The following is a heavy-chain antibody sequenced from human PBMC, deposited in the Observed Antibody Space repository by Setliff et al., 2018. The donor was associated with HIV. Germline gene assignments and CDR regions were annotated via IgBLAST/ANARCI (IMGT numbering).Heavy chain of an antibody. Sequence: ASVKVSCKASGYAFTSQFMHWVRQAPGQGLEWMGIISPSGDRTTYAQRFRGRVTMTSDTSTDTAYMELSSLRPEDTAVYYCATRIRDGHRGYGDFDFWGQGTLVTVSS. J-gene: IGHJ4*02. CDR2: ISPSGDRT. D-gene: IGHD5-12*01. V-gene: IGHV1-46*01. CDR3: ATRIRDGHRGYGDFDF. CDR1: GYAFTSQF.